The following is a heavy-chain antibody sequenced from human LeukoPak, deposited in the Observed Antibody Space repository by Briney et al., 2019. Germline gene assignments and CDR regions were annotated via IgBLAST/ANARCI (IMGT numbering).Heavy chain of an antibody. J-gene: IGHJ4*02. CDR3: ARVVYYDSSGFFDY. V-gene: IGHV4-59*01. CDR2: IYYSGRT. D-gene: IGHD3-22*01. CDR1: GGSISSYY. Sequence: SETLSLTCTVSGGSISSYYWSWIRQPPGKGLEWTGYIYYSGRTNYNPSLKSRVTISVDTSKNQFSLKLSSVTAADTAVYYCARVVYYDSSGFFDYWGQGTLVTVSS.